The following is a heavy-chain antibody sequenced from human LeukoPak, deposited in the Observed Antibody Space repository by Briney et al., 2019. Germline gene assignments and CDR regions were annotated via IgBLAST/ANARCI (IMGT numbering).Heavy chain of an antibody. CDR3: VRDGPSWGLL. D-gene: IGHD7-27*01. J-gene: IGHJ4*02. CDR2: LFTTGGV. V-gene: IGHV4-4*07. CDR1: GGSIGTYY. Sequence: PSETLSLTCTVSGGSIGTYYWSWIRQPAGKGLEGMGRLFTTGGVNYNPSLKSRVTMSLDTSKNLFYLILNSVTAADTAVYYCVRDGPSWGLLWGQGALVTVSS.